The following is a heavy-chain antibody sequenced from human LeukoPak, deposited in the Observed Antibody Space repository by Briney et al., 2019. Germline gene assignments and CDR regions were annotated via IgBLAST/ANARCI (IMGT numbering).Heavy chain of an antibody. V-gene: IGHV3-23*01. CDR1: GFTFSSYA. J-gene: IGHJ4*02. CDR3: AKSGIAVVTDY. CDR2: ISGSGGST. D-gene: IGHD6-19*01. Sequence: GGSLRLFCAASGFTFSSYAMSWVRQAPGKGLEWVSAISGSGGSTYYADSVKGRFTISRDNSKNTLNLQMNSLRAEDTAVYYCAKSGIAVVTDYWGQGTLVTVSS.